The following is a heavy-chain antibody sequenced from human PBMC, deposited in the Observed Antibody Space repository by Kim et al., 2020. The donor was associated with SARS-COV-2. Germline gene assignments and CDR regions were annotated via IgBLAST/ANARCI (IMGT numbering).Heavy chain of an antibody. CDR1: GYSISSGYY. D-gene: IGHD4-17*01. V-gene: IGHV4-38-2*02. CDR2: IYHSGST. Sequence: SETLSLTCTVSGYSISSGYYWCWLQHPPGKGLEWIRSIYHSGSTYYNPSLKSRVTISVDTSKNQFSLKLSSVTAADTAVYYCARDHDYGGTPFGYWGQGTLVSASS. J-gene: IGHJ4*02. CDR3: ARDHDYGGTPFGY.